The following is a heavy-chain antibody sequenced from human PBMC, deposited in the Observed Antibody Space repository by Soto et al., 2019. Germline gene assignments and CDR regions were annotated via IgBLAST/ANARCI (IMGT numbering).Heavy chain of an antibody. CDR1: GLTLSSNW. CDR3: ARDIDAGGWALITTVRGVVHWFAP. J-gene: IGHJ5*02. V-gene: IGHV3-74*01. D-gene: IGHD3-10*01. Sequence: GGSLRLSCAASGLTLSSNWMHWVRQAPEKGLVWVSRINSDGSSTSYADSVKGRFTISRDNAKNTLYLQMNSLRAEDTAVYYCARDIDAGGWALITTVRGVVHWFAPWGAVPLVT. CDR2: INSDGSST.